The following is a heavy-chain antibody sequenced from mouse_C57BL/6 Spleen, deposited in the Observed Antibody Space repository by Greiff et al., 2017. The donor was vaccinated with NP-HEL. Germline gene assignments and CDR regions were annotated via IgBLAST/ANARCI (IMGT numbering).Heavy chain of an antibody. CDR1: GFTFSSYG. CDR3: ARDYYSNYRAWFAY. D-gene: IGHD2-5*01. J-gene: IGHJ3*01. Sequence: EVQVVESGGDLVKPGGSLKLSCAASGFTFSSYGMSWVRQTPDKRLEWVATISSGGSYTYYPDSVKGRLTISSDNAKNTLYLQMSSLKSEDTAMYYCARDYYSNYRAWFAYWGQGTLVTVSA. CDR2: ISSGGSYT. V-gene: IGHV5-6*01.